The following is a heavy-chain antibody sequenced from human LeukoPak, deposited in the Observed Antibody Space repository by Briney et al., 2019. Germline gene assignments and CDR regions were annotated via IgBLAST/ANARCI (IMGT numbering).Heavy chain of an antibody. CDR1: GYTLTELS. V-gene: IGHV1-24*01. Sequence: ASVKVSCKVSGYTLTELSMHWVRQAPGKGLEWMGGFDPEDGETIYAQKFQGRVTMTEDTSTDTAYMELNSLRSEDTAVYYCATGGDITTGSFDYWGQGTLVTVSS. CDR2: FDPEDGET. D-gene: IGHD3-22*01. J-gene: IGHJ4*02. CDR3: ATGGDITTGSFDY.